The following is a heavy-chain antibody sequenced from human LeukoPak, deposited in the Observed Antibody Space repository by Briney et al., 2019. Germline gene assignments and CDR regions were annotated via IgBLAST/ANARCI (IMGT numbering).Heavy chain of an antibody. Sequence: PSETLSLTCAVYGGSFSDYYWSWLRQPPGKGLEWIGEINHSGSTNYNPSLKSRVTISVDTSKNQFSLKLSSVTAADTAVYYCARAAYYYDSSGEIDYWGQGTLVTVSS. CDR3: ARAAYYYDSSGEIDY. CDR1: GGSFSDYY. V-gene: IGHV4-34*01. CDR2: INHSGST. D-gene: IGHD3-22*01. J-gene: IGHJ4*02.